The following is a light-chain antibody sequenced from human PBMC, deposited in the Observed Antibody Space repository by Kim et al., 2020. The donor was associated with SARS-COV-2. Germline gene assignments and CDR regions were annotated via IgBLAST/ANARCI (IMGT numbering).Light chain of an antibody. Sequence: PGERVTLSCRASQSVSSSYLTCYQQKPGQAPRLLIYGASTRATGIPARFSGSGSGTDFTLTISSLQPEDFAVYYCQQDYNLPSLTFGGGTKVDIK. CDR3: QQDYNLPSLT. CDR1: QSVSSSY. J-gene: IGKJ4*01. CDR2: GAS. V-gene: IGKV3D-7*01.